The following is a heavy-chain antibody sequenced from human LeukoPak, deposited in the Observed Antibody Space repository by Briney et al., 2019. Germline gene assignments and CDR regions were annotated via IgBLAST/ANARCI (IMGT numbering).Heavy chain of an antibody. Sequence: SETLSLTCTVSGGSISSTNYDWGWIRQPPGKGLEFIGSMLYSGSTYNNPSLKSRVTISVDTSKNQFSLKLSSVTAAHAAVYYCARRRADHNWFDPWGQGILVTVSS. V-gene: IGHV4-39*01. J-gene: IGHJ5*02. CDR2: MLYSGST. CDR3: ARRRADHNWFDP. CDR1: GGSISSTNYD.